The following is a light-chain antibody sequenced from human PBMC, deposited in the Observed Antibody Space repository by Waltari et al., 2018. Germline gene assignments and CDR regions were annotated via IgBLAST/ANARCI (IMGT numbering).Light chain of an antibody. J-gene: IGLJ2*01. V-gene: IGLV3-1*01. CDR3: QAWDSNTAI. CDR2: QDN. Sequence: SYELTQPPSMSVSPGQTASIHCTGDKLGEKYACWYQQKPGRSPVLVIYQDNKRPSGIPERFSGSNSGNTATLTISGTQSVDEADYYCQAWDSNTAIFGGGTELTVL. CDR1: KLGEKY.